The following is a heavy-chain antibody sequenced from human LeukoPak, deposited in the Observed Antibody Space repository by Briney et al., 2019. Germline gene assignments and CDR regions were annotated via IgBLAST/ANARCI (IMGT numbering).Heavy chain of an antibody. J-gene: IGHJ4*02. V-gene: IGHV3-21*01. CDR3: VRVDSSGYGLHWGLDY. D-gene: IGHD3-22*01. CDR1: GFTFSSYS. CDR2: ISSSSSYI. Sequence: GGSLRLSCAASGFTFSSYSMNWVRQAPGKGLEWVSSISSSSSYIYYADSVKGRFTISRDNAKNSLYLQMNSLRAEDTAVYYCVRVDSSGYGLHWGLDYWGQGTLVTVSS.